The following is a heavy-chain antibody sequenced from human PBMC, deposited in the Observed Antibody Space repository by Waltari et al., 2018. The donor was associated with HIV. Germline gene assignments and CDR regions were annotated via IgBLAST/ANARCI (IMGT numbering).Heavy chain of an antibody. CDR2: INVGNYNT. V-gene: IGHV1-3*01. CDR3: AREYDFWSGGYHYYGMDV. J-gene: IGHJ6*02. CDR1: GYTFISYA. D-gene: IGHD3-3*01. Sequence: QVQLVQSGAVVKKPGASVRISCETSGYTFISYALQWVRQAPGQRPEWMGWINVGNYNTKYSQKFQDRVTITGDTSASTGYLDLSSLTSEDTAVYFCAREYDFWSGGYHYYGMDVWGQGTTVTVSS.